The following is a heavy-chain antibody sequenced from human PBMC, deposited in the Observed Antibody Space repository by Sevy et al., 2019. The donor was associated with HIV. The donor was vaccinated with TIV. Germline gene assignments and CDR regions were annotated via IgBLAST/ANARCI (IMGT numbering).Heavy chain of an antibody. CDR1: GFAVNTYS. D-gene: IGHD1-1*01. V-gene: IGHV3-21*01. CDR2: ITSTSTYT. Sequence: GGSLRLSCAASGFAVNTYSMNWVRQAPGKGLEWVSSITSTSTYTYYADSVKGRFTISRDNAKNSLYLQMNSLRAEDTAVYYCATVEPGDGRNWGQGTLVTVSS. CDR3: ATVEPGDGRN. J-gene: IGHJ4*02.